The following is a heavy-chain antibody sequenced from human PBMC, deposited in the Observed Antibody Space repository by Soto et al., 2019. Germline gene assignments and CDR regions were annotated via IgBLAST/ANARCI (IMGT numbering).Heavy chain of an antibody. CDR2: ISTDGSRT. Sequence: EVQLVESGGGIVQPGGSLRLSCSVSGFTFSSHWMHWVRQAPGKGLVWVSRISTDGSRTTYADSVKGRVTISRDNAKNTLYLDMSSLRAEDTAVYYCARDMLGPRDFDYCGQGTLVTVSS. D-gene: IGHD3-10*02. J-gene: IGHJ4*02. CDR1: GFTFSSHW. CDR3: ARDMLGPRDFDY. V-gene: IGHV3-74*01.